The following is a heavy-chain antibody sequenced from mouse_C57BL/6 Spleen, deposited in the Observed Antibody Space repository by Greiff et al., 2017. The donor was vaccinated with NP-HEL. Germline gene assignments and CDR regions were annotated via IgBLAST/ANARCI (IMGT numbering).Heavy chain of an antibody. Sequence: VQLQQSGPELVKPGASVKISCKASGYAFSSSWMNWVKQRPGKGLEWIGRIYPGDGDTNYNGKFKGKATLTADKSSSTAYMQISSLTSEDSAVYFCARGGFRYYFDYWGQGTTLTVSS. J-gene: IGHJ2*01. CDR1: GYAFSSSW. CDR3: ARGGFRYYFDY. D-gene: IGHD3-2*02. V-gene: IGHV1-82*01. CDR2: IYPGDGDT.